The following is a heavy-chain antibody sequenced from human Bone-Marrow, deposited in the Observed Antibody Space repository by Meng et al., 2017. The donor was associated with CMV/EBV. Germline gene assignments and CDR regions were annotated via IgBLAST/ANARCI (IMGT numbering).Heavy chain of an antibody. CDR2: INPNSGGT. V-gene: IGHV1-2*02. CDR1: GYTFTGYY. Sequence: ASVKVSCKASGYTFTGYYMHWVRQAPGQGLEWMGWINPNSGGTNYAQKLQGRVTMTTDTSTSTAYMELRSLRSDDTAVYYCARDPVNIAAADYYYYGMDVWGQGTTVTVSS. D-gene: IGHD6-13*01. J-gene: IGHJ6*02. CDR3: ARDPVNIAAADYYYYGMDV.